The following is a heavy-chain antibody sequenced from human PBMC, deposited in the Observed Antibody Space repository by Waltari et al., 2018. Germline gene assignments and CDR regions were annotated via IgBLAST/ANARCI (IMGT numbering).Heavy chain of an antibody. CDR2: VNATGGGT. CDR1: RDAVTEHY. V-gene: IGHV1-2*02. Sequence: LVQSGAEVMKPGASVRVSCKASRDAVTEHYIHWVRQAPGQGLEWMVWVNATGGGTNYAQRFARRITVTWDASITTAYMEFSRLTSGDTAVYFCAREYCGGDCRLFDYWGQGTPVTVSS. D-gene: IGHD2-21*02. CDR3: AREYCGGDCRLFDY. J-gene: IGHJ4*02.